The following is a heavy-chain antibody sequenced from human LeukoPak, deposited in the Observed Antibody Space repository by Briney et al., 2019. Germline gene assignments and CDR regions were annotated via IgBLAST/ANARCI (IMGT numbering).Heavy chain of an antibody. D-gene: IGHD3-10*01. J-gene: IGHJ4*02. Sequence: SETLSLTCTVSGGSISSYYWSWIRQPPGKGLEWIGYIYYSGSTNYNPSLKSRVTISVDTSKNQFSLKLSSVTAADTAVYYCARDLRITMVRGGGYFDYWGQGTLVTVSS. CDR3: ARDLRITMVRGGGYFDY. CDR2: IYYSGST. V-gene: IGHV4-59*12. CDR1: GGSISSYY.